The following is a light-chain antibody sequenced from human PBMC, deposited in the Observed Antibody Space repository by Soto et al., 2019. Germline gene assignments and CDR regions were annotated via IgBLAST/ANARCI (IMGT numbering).Light chain of an antibody. CDR3: QVWDSGSDHVV. J-gene: IGLJ3*02. CDR1: NIRSTS. Sequence: SYELAQPPSVSVAPGKTARITCGGNNIRSTSVHWYQQKSGQAPVLAIYYDSARPSEIPERFSGSNSGNTATLTISRVEAGDGADYYCQVWDSGSDHVVFGGGTKVTVL. CDR2: YDS. V-gene: IGLV3-21*04.